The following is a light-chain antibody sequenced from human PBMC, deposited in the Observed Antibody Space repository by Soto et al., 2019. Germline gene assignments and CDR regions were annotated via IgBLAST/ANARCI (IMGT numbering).Light chain of an antibody. J-gene: IGKJ1*01. Sequence: EIVLTQSPGTLSLSPGERATLSCRASQSVSGSYLAWYQQKPGQAPRLLIYGASIRATGIPDRFSGSGSGTDFTLTISRLEPEDFAVYYCQHYNSYSEAFGQGTKVELK. CDR1: QSVSGSY. CDR2: GAS. V-gene: IGKV3-20*01. CDR3: QHYNSYSEA.